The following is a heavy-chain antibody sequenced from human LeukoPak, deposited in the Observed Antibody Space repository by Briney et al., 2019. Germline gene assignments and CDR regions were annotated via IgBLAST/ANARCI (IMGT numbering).Heavy chain of an antibody. V-gene: IGHV1-46*01. CDR3: AGDSQQPWLARFDY. CDR2: ISPSGDRT. CDR1: GYTFTSYF. D-gene: IGHD6-19*01. Sequence: ASVKVSCKASGYTFTSYFIHWVRQAPGQGLERVGIISPSGDRTNYAQKFQGRVTMTRDTSTNTVYMELRGLRSEDTAVYYCAGDSQQPWLARFDYWGQGTLVTVSS. J-gene: IGHJ4*02.